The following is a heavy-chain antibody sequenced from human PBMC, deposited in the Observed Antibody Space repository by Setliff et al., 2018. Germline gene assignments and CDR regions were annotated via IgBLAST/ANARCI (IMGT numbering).Heavy chain of an antibody. V-gene: IGHV4-38-2*01. J-gene: IGHJ3*02. CDR1: GASINSGHY. CDR2: IYHRGRK. Sequence: NPSETLSLTCAVSGASINSGHYWGWIRQPPGKGLEWIATIYHRGRKYYNPSLQSRVSVSLDTSKNHFSLRLTSMTAADTAVYYCATPGRDDLDSPFEPFDIWGQGTMVTVS. CDR3: ATPGRDDLDSPFEPFDI. D-gene: IGHD3-3*01.